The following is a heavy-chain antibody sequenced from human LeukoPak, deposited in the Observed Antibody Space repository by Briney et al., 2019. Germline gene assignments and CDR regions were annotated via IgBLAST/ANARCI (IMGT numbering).Heavy chain of an antibody. CDR1: GFPFSSYW. V-gene: IGHV3-7*04. CDR2: IKQDGSKK. D-gene: IGHD5-24*01. CDR3: TRVGYIDEGIDY. J-gene: IGHJ4*02. Sequence: GGSLRLTCVASGFPFSSYWMTWVRQATGKGLEWVANIKQDGSKKSYVDSVKGRFTISRDNAKNSLYLQMNSLRAEDTAIYYCTRVGYIDEGIDYWGQGTLVTVSS.